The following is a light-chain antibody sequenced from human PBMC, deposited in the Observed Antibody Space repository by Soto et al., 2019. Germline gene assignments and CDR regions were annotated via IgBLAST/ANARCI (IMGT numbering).Light chain of an antibody. CDR1: SSDVGSYNL. CDR3: CSYAGSSTPVV. V-gene: IGLV2-23*01. Sequence: QSALTQPASVSGSPGQSITISCTGTSSDVGSYNLVSWHQQHPGKAPKLMIYEGTTRPSGVSNRFSGSKSGNTASLTISGLQAEDEADYYCCSYAGSSTPVVFGGGTKVTVL. J-gene: IGLJ2*01. CDR2: EGT.